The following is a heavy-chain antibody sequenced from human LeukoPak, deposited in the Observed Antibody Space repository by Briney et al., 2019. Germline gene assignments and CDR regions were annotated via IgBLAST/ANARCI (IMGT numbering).Heavy chain of an antibody. V-gene: IGHV3-11*04. CDR3: ARDNGCSSTSCYTPYFDY. D-gene: IGHD2-2*02. CDR1: GFTFSDYY. J-gene: IGHJ4*02. Sequence: GGFLRLSCAASGFTFSDYYMSWIRQAPGKGLEWVSYISGSGSTIYYADSVKGRFTISRDNAKNSLYLQMSSLRAEDTAVYYCARDNGCSSTSCYTPYFDYWGQGTLVTVSS. CDR2: ISGSGSTI.